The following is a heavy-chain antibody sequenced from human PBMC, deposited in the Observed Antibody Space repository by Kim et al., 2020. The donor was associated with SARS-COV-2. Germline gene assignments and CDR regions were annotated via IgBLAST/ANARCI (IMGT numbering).Heavy chain of an antibody. CDR2: TCYRFRWYN. V-gene: IGHV6-1*01. CDR3: ARDLGQSSSWSFDY. Sequence: SQTLSLTCAISGDSVSSNSAAWNWIRQSPSRGLDWLGRTCYRFRWYNDYAASVKSRITINPDTSKNQFSLQLNSVTPEDTAVYYCARDLGQSSSWSFDYWGQGSLVTVSS. CDR1: GDSVSSNSAA. D-gene: IGHD6-13*01. J-gene: IGHJ4*02.